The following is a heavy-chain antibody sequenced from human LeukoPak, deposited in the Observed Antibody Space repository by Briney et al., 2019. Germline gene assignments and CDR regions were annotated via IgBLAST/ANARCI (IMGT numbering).Heavy chain of an antibody. D-gene: IGHD6-19*01. V-gene: IGHV1-69*05. J-gene: IGHJ4*02. CDR2: IIPIFGTA. CDR1: GGTFSSYA. Sequence: ASVKVSCKASGGTFSSYAISWVRQAPGQGLEWMGRIIPIFGTANYAQKFQGGVTITTDESTSTAYMELSSLRSEDTAVYYCAREGKGSSGWALDYWGQGTLVTVSS. CDR3: AREGKGSSGWALDY.